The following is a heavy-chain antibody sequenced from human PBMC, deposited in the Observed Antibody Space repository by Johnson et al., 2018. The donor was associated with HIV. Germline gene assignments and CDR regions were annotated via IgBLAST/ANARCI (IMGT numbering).Heavy chain of an antibody. J-gene: IGHJ3*02. CDR3: AKDYGDYGFVRDAFDI. V-gene: IGHV3-30-3*01. CDR1: GFTFSTYA. D-gene: IGHD4-17*01. Sequence: VQLVESGGGVVQPGRSLRLSCAASGFTFSTYAMHWVRQAPGKGLECVALISYDGSNKYYADSVKGRFTISRDNSTNTLFLQMISLRAEDTAVYYGAKDYGDYGFVRDAFDIWGQGTVVTVSS. CDR2: ISYDGSNK.